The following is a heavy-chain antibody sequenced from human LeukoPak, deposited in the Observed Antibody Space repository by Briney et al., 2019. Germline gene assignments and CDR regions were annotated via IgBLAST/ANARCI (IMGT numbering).Heavy chain of an antibody. CDR3: EIAPLSGSGY. CDR1: GFIFSNYW. V-gene: IGHV3-7*05. D-gene: IGHD2-15*01. Sequence: GGSLRLSCAASGFIFSNYWMSWVRQAPGKGLEWVAIIKQDGSEKNYVDSVKGRFTISRDNAKNSLYLQMNSLRAEDTAVYYCEIAPLSGSGYWGQGTLVTVSS. CDR2: IKQDGSEK. J-gene: IGHJ4*02.